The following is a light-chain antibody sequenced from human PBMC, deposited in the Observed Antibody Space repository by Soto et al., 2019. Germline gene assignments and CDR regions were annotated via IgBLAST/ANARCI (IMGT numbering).Light chain of an antibody. CDR3: QQYGSSGT. V-gene: IGKV3-20*01. CDR1: QSVSSSY. CDR2: GAS. Sequence: EIVITQSPATLSVSPGERARLCCRASQSVSSSYLAWYQQKPGQAPRLLIYGASNRATGIPDRFSGSGSGTDSTLTISRLEPEDFAVYYCQQYGSSGTFGQGTKVDIK. J-gene: IGKJ1*01.